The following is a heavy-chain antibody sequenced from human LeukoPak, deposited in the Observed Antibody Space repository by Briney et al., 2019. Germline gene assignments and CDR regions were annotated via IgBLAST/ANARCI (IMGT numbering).Heavy chain of an antibody. J-gene: IGHJ4*02. V-gene: IGHV4-34*01. CDR3: ARARPPPPYYFDY. CDR1: GGSFSGYY. CDR2: INHSGST. D-gene: IGHD6-6*01. Sequence: SETLSLTCAVYGGSFSGYYWNWIRQPPGKGLEWIGEINHSGSTNYNPSLKSRVTISVDTSKNQFSLKLSSVTAADTAVYYCARARPPPPYYFDYWGQGTLVTVSS.